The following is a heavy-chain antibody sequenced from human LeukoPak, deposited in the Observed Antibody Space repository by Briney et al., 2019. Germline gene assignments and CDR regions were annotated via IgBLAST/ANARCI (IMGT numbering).Heavy chain of an antibody. CDR1: GYTFTIDG. J-gene: IGHJ5*02. CDR2: ISAYNGNT. Sequence: ASVTVSCKASGYTFTIDGISWVRQAPGQGLEWMGWISAYNGNTTYAQKLQGRVTMTTDTSTSTAYMELRSLGSDDTAVYYCAGLAEAGRVDSWFDPWGQGTLVTVSS. D-gene: IGHD6-19*01. V-gene: IGHV1-18*01. CDR3: AGLAEAGRVDSWFDP.